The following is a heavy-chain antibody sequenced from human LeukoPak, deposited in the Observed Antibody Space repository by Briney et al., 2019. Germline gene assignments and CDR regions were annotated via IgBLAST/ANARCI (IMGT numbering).Heavy chain of an antibody. CDR1: GYTFSDYY. CDR3: ARQSEPKGDY. Sequence: ASVKVSCKASGYTFSDYYIHWVRQAPGQGLEWMGRINPNSGVTNYAKNFQGRVTITRDTSIGTASMELSSLRSDDTAVYYCARQSEPKGDYWGQGTLVTVSS. CDR2: INPNSGVT. V-gene: IGHV1-2*06. J-gene: IGHJ4*02.